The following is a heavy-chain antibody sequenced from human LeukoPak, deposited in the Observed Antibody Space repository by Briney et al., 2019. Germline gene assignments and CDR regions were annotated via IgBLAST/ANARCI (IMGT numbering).Heavy chain of an antibody. D-gene: IGHD3-10*01. J-gene: IGHJ4*02. CDR1: GGSISSGGYS. CDR2: IYYSGST. CDR3: ARQTYCYASGADY. Sequence: PSETLSLTRAVSGGSISSGGYSWSWIRQPPGKGLEWIGTIYYSGSTYYNPSLKSRVTISVDTSKNQFSLKLSSVTAADTAVYYCARQTYCYASGADYWGQGTLVTVSS. V-gene: IGHV4-39*01.